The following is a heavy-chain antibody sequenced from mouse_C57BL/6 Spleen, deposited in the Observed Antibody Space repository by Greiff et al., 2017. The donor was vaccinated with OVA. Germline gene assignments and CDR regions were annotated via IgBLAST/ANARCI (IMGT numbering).Heavy chain of an antibody. CDR3: ARPPITTVVAADYAMDY. V-gene: IGHV5-6*01. CDR2: ISSGGSYT. CDR1: GFTFSSYG. J-gene: IGHJ4*01. Sequence: EVQGVESGGDLVKPGGSLKPSCAASGFTFSSYGMSWVRQTPDKRLEWVATISSGGSYTYYPDSVKGRFTISRDNAKNTLYLQMSSLKSEDTALYYCARPPITTVVAADYAMDYWGQGTSVTVSS. D-gene: IGHD1-1*01.